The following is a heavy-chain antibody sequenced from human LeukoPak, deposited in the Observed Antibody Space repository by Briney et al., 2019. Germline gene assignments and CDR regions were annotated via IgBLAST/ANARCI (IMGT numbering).Heavy chain of an antibody. D-gene: IGHD3-3*01. J-gene: IGHJ5*02. Sequence: SVKVSCKASGGTFRSYAISWVRQAPGQGLEWMGGIIPIFGTANYAQKFQGRVTITTDESTSTAYMELSSLRSEDTAVYYCARVYYDFWSGYPTYNWFDPWGQGTLVTVSS. CDR2: IIPIFGTA. V-gene: IGHV1-69*05. CDR1: GGTFRSYA. CDR3: ARVYYDFWSGYPTYNWFDP.